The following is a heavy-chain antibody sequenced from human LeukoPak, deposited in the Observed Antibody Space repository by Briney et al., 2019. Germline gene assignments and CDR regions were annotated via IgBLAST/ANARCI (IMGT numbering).Heavy chain of an antibody. CDR1: GGSFSGYY. J-gene: IGHJ4*02. V-gene: IGHV4-34*01. CDR2: INHSGGT. CDR3: ARSKRITMVRGVIFYFDY. Sequence: KPSETLSLTCAVYGGSFSGYYWSWIRQPPGKGLEWIGEINHSGGTNYNPSLKSRVTISVDTSKNQFSLKLSSVTAADTAVYYCARSKRITMVRGVIFYFDYWGQGTLVTVSS. D-gene: IGHD3-10*01.